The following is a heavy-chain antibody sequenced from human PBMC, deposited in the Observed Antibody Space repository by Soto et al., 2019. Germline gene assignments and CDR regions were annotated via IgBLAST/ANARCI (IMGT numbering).Heavy chain of an antibody. J-gene: IGHJ4*02. V-gene: IGHV3-23*01. Sequence: EVQLLESGGGLVQPGGSLRLSCAASGFTFSSYAMSWVRQAPGKGLEWVSAISGSGGSTYYADSVKGRFTISRDNSKNTLYLQMNSLRAEDTAVYYCAKDLLNLMTTVTTEFDYWGQGTLVTVSS. CDR3: AKDLLNLMTTVTTEFDY. CDR2: ISGSGGST. CDR1: GFTFSSYA. D-gene: IGHD4-17*01.